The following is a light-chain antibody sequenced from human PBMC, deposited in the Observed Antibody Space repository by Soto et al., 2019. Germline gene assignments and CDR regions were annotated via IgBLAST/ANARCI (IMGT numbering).Light chain of an antibody. Sequence: DIQMTQSPSSLSASVGDRVTITCWASESIANYLNWYQQKPGKAPNLLIYAASTLQTGVPSRFSGSGSGTDFTLTISSLQTEDFATYFCQQSYISPYTFGQGTKLDI. CDR2: AAS. V-gene: IGKV1-39*01. CDR3: QQSYISPYT. CDR1: ESIANY. J-gene: IGKJ2*01.